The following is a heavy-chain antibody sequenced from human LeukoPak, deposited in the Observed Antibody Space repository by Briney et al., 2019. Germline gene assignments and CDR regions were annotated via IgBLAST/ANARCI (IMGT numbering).Heavy chain of an antibody. CDR1: GFTFTRYT. CDR2: ISRSGEST. D-gene: IGHD3-16*01. J-gene: IGHJ4*02. V-gene: IGHV3-23*01. CDR3: AKDYAVGSIDY. Sequence: GGSLRLSCAASGFTFTRYTINWVRQAPGKGLEWVSSISRSGESTFYADSVRGRFTISRDNSKNTVSLQMESLRAEDTALYYCAKDYAVGSIDYWGQGTLVTVSS.